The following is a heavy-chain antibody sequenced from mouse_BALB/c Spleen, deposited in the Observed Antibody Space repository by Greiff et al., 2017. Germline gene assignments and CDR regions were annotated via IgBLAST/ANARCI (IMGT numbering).Heavy chain of an antibody. D-gene: IGHD1-1*01. J-gene: IGHJ4*01. CDR3: ARAPAYYGYAMDY. Sequence: EVQRVESGGGLVKPGGSLKLSCAASGFTFSDYYMYWVRQTPEKRLEWVATISDGGSYTYYPDSVKGRFTISRDNAKNNLYLQMSSLKSEDTAMYYCARAPAYYGYAMDYWGQGTSVTVSS. CDR1: GFTFSDYY. V-gene: IGHV5-4*02. CDR2: ISDGGSYT.